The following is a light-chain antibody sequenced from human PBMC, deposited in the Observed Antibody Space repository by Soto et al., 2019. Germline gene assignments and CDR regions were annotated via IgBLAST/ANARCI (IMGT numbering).Light chain of an antibody. CDR3: QHYNSYSEA. CDR1: QTISSW. J-gene: IGKJ1*01. V-gene: IGKV1-5*03. CDR2: KAS. Sequence: IRVTQSPSPLSGSVGDRVTITCRASQTISSWLAWYQQKPGKAPKLLIYKASTLKSGVPSRFSGSGSGTEFTLTISSLQPDDFATYYCQHYNSYSEAFGQGTKVDIK.